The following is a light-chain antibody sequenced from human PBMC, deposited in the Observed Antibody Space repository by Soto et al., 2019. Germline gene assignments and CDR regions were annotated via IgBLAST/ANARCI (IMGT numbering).Light chain of an antibody. J-gene: IGKJ2*01. CDR3: EQHVNSGYI. CDR2: VAS. V-gene: IGKV3-20*01. Sequence: ESVLTQSPGTLSLSPGERATLSCRASQTIIGNYLAWYQQKPGQAPRLLIYVASNRATGVPDRFSGSYSGTDFTLTINRLEPAVFAVYYCEQHVNSGYIFGQGTRLEIK. CDR1: QTIIGNY.